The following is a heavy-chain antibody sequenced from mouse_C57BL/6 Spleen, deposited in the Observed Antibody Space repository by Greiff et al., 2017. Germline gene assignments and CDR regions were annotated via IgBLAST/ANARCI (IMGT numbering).Heavy chain of an antibody. J-gene: IGHJ2*01. CDR1: GYTFTNYW. CDR3: ARHYSNSYYFDY. Sequence: VQGVESGAELVRPGTPVKMSCKASGYTFTNYWIGWAKQRPGHGLEWIGDIYPGGGYTNYNEKFKGKATLTADKSSSTAYMQFSSLTSEDSAIYYCARHYSNSYYFDYWGQGTTLTVSS. D-gene: IGHD2-5*01. CDR2: IYPGGGYT. V-gene: IGHV1-63*01.